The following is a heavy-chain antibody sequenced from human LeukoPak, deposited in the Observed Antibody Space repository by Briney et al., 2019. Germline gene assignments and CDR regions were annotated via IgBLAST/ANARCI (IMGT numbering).Heavy chain of an antibody. D-gene: IGHD1-26*01. CDR2: IYYNGST. CDR3: ARQSVGSGRTDY. V-gene: IGHV4-59*08. CDR1: GGSITGYY. Sequence: SETLSLTCTVSGGSITGYYWSWIRQSPGKGLEWIGYIYYNGSTNYNPSLKSRVTISVDTSKNQFSLKLTSVTAADTAVYYCARQSVGSGRTDYWGQGTLVTVST. J-gene: IGHJ4*02.